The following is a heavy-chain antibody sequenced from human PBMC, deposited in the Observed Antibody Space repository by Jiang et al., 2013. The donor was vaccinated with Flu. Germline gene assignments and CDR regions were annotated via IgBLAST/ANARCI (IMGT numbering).Heavy chain of an antibody. CDR2: ISAYNGNT. CDR3: ARMTIHCSSISCEMGGYYYYGMDV. D-gene: IGHD2-2*01. Sequence: SWVRQAPGQGLEWMGWISAYNGNTNYAQKLQGRVTMTTDTSTSTAYMELRSLRSDDTAVYYCARMTIHCSSISCEMGGYYYYGMDVWGQGTTVTVSS. V-gene: IGHV1-18*01. J-gene: IGHJ6*02.